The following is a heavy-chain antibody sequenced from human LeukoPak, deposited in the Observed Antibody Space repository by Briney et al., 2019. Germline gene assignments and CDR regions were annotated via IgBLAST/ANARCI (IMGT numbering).Heavy chain of an antibody. D-gene: IGHD6-6*01. CDR3: ARGGRPTAAIAAHP. J-gene: IGHJ4*02. V-gene: IGHV1-2*02. CDR2: INPNSGVT. CDR1: GYTFTGHF. Sequence: ASVKVSCKASGYTFTGHFLHWVRQAPGQGLEWMGWINPNSGVTSYAQKFQGRVAVTRDTSIDTAYMELSTLRSDDTAVYYCARGGRPTAAIAAHPWGQGTLVTVSS.